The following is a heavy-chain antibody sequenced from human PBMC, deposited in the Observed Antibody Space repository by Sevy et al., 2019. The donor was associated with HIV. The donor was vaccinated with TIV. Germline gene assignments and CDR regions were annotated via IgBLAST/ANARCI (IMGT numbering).Heavy chain of an antibody. D-gene: IGHD3-22*01. CDR1: GFTVSSNY. J-gene: IGHJ3*02. Sequence: GGSLRLSCAASGFTVSSNYMSWVRQAPGKGLEWVSVIYSGGSTYYADSVKGRFTISRDNSKNTLYLQMNSLRAEDTAVYYCVSGYYYDSSGPPAAAFDIWGQGTMVTVSS. CDR3: VSGYYYDSSGPPAAAFDI. V-gene: IGHV3-53*01. CDR2: IYSGGST.